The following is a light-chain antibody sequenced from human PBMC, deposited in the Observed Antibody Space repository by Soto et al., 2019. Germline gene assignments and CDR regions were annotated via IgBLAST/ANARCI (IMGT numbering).Light chain of an antibody. Sequence: IVLTHSPGTLSLSPWERSTLSCRSSQSVSSSFLAWYQQKPGQAPRLLIYGASYRATGIPDRFSGSGSGTDFTLSISRLEPEDVAVYYCQHYGSSPPVTFGQGTRLEIK. V-gene: IGKV3-20*01. J-gene: IGKJ5*01. CDR2: GAS. CDR1: QSVSSSF. CDR3: QHYGSSPPVT.